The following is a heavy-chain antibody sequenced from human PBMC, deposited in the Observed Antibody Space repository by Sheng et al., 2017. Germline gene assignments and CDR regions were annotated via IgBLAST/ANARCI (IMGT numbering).Heavy chain of an antibody. CDR3: ARYGEGFDI. J-gene: IGHJ3*02. Sequence: EVQLVESGGGLVQPGGSLRLSCAASAFSFGNYWMHWVRQAPGKGLVWVSRIKDDGSSTRYADSVKGRFTISIDNAKNTMYLQMNSLRADDTAVYYCARYGEGFDIWGPRD. V-gene: IGHV3-74*01. D-gene: IGHD3-10*01. CDR2: IKDDGSST. CDR1: AFSFGNYW.